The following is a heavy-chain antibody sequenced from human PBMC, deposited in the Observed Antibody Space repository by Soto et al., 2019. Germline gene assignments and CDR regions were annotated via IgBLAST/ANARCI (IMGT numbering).Heavy chain of an antibody. Sequence: SETLSLTCTVSGGSISSGGYYWSWIRQHPGKGLEWIGYIYCSGSTYYNPSLKSRVTISVDTSKNQFSLKLSSVTAADTAVYYCASADYGGIPDAFDIWGQGTMVTVSS. CDR1: GGSISSGGYY. D-gene: IGHD4-17*01. J-gene: IGHJ3*02. V-gene: IGHV4-31*03. CDR3: ASADYGGIPDAFDI. CDR2: IYCSGST.